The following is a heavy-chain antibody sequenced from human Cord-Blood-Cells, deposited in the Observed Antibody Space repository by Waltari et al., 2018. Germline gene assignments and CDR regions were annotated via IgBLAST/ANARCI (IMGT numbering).Heavy chain of an antibody. V-gene: IGHV1-69*01. J-gene: IGHJ4*02. CDR1: GGAFSSSA. D-gene: IGHD1-1*01. Sequence: QVQLVQSGAEVKKPGSSVTVSCKASGGAFSSSAISWVRPAPGQGLEWMGGIIPIFGTANYAQKFQGIVTITADESTSTAYMELSSLRSEDTAVYYCARQRYNWNEYYFDYWGQGTLVTVSS. CDR3: ARQRYNWNEYYFDY. CDR2: IIPIFGTA.